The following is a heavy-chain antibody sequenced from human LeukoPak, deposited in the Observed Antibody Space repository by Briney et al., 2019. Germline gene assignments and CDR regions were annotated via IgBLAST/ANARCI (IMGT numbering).Heavy chain of an antibody. CDR1: GYTFTSYY. J-gene: IGHJ5*02. CDR2: INPSGGST. CDR3: ARGVGGATTFLDWFDP. Sequence: GASVKVSCKASGYTFTSYYMHWVRQAPGQGLEWMGIINPSGGSTSYAQKFQGRVTMTRDTSTSTVYMELSSLRSEDTAVSYCARGVGGATTFLDWFDPWGQGTLVTVSS. V-gene: IGHV1-46*01. D-gene: IGHD1-26*01.